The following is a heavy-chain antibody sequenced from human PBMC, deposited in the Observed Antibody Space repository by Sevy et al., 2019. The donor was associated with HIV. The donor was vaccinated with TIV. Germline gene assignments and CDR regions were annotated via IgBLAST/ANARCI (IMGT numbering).Heavy chain of an antibody. CDR2: IYYSGYT. J-gene: IGHJ6*02. CDR3: ARDRGYDNSYGMDV. V-gene: IGHV4-59*02. D-gene: IGHD3-10*01. Sequence: SETLSLTCTVSGDSVTSYYWNWIRQPPGKGLEWIGYIYYSGYTNYNPSLKSRVTISLETSKKQFSLKVSSVTAADTAVYYCARDRGYDNSYGMDVWGQGTTVTVSS. CDR1: GDSVTSYY.